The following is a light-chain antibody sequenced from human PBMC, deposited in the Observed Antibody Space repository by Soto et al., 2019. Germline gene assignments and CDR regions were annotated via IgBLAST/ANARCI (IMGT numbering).Light chain of an antibody. CDR3: QQLNSYLIP. CDR1: QSISSS. V-gene: IGKV1-9*01. J-gene: IGKJ5*01. CDR2: AAS. Sequence: SANIKDRVTITCRATQSISSSLAWYQQTPGKAPKLLIYAASTLQSGVPSRFSGSGSGTEFTLTISCLQPEDFTTYYCQQLNSYLIPFGHVTLLEV.